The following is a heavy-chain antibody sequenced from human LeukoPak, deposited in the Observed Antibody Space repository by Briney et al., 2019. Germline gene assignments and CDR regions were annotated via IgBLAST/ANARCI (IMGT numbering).Heavy chain of an antibody. CDR1: GYTFTSYD. Sequence: VASVKVSCKASGYTFTSYDINWVRQATGQGLEWMGWMSPNSGNTGYAQKFQGRVTMTRNTSINTAYMELSSLRSEDTAVYYCARALAAAGSVDYWGQGTLVTVSS. CDR2: MSPNSGNT. CDR3: ARALAAAGSVDY. V-gene: IGHV1-8*02. D-gene: IGHD6-13*01. J-gene: IGHJ4*02.